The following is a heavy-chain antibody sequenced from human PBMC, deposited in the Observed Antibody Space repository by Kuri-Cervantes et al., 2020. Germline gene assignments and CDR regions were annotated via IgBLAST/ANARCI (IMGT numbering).Heavy chain of an antibody. Sequence: SVKVSCKASGGTFSSYTISWVRQAPGQGLEWMGGIIPIFGTANYAQKFQGRVTITADESTSTAYMELSSLRSEDTAVYYCAIERYYDFWSGYLYYYYGMDVWGQGTTVTSP. V-gene: IGHV1-69*13. J-gene: IGHJ6*02. CDR3: AIERYYDFWSGYLYYYYGMDV. D-gene: IGHD3-3*01. CDR1: GGTFSSYT. CDR2: IIPIFGTA.